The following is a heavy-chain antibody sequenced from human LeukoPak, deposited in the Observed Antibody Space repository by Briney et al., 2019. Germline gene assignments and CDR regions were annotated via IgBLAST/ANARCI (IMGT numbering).Heavy chain of an antibody. CDR1: GYTFVSYA. D-gene: IGHD3-10*01. CDR3: ARECVTMVRGLIKGDCGGDY. CDR2: INTNTGNP. V-gene: IGHV7-4-1*02. Sequence: ASVKVSCKASGYTFVSYAINWVRQAPGQGLEWMGWINTNTGNPTYAQGFTGRFVFSLDTSVTTAYLQISSLQAEDTAVYYCARECVTMVRGLIKGDCGGDYWGQGTLVTVSS. J-gene: IGHJ4*02.